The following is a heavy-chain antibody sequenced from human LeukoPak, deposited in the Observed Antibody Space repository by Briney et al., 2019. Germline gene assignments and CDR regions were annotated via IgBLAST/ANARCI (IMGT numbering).Heavy chain of an antibody. CDR2: INPSGGST. CDR3: ARAGTYYSDSSGYYFY. CDR1: GYTFTSYY. J-gene: IGHJ4*02. D-gene: IGHD3-22*01. Sequence: ASVKVSCKASGYTFTSYYMHWVRQAPGQGLEWMGIINPSGGSTSYAQKFQGRVTVTRDTSTSTVYMELSSLRSEDTAVYYCARAGTYYSDSSGYYFYWGQGTLVTVSS. V-gene: IGHV1-46*01.